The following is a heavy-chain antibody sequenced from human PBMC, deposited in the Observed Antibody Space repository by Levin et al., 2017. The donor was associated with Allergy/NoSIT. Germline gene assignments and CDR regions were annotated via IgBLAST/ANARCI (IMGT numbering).Heavy chain of an antibody. CDR3: ARDSTAVSSDY. Sequence: GESLKISCAASGFTFSNYSMNWVRQAPGKGLEWVSSISSRSSNIYYADSVKGRFTISRDNAKNSLYLQMNSLRAEDTAVYYCARDSTAVSSDYWGQGPLVTVSS. CDR1: GFTFSNYS. V-gene: IGHV3-21*01. J-gene: IGHJ4*02. CDR2: ISSRSSNI. D-gene: IGHD4-11*01.